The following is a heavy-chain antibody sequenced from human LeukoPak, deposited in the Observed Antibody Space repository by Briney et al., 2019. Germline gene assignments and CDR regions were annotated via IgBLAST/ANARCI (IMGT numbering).Heavy chain of an antibody. CDR1: GFTFSSYS. J-gene: IGHJ6*02. CDR2: ISSSSSYI. CDR3: ARDRGYSSSRYGMDV. V-gene: IGHV3-21*01. Sequence: GGSLRLSCAASGFTFSSYSVNWVRQAPGKGLEWVSSISSSSSYIYYADSVKGRFTISRDNAKNSLYLQMNSLRAEDTAVYYCARDRGYSSSRYGMDVWGQGTTVTVSS. D-gene: IGHD6-19*01.